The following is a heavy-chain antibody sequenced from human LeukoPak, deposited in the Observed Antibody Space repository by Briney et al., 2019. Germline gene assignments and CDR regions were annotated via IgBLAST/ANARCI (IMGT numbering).Heavy chain of an antibody. V-gene: IGHV3-23*01. CDR2: ISGSGGST. CDR3: AKDLVARRFGECLFYY. J-gene: IGHJ4*02. CDR1: GFTFSSYG. Sequence: GGSLRLSWAVAGFTFSSYGMRWVRQAAGKGLEWVSAISGSGGSTYYGDSVKGRCTISRDNAKNSLYLQMNSLRAEDTALYYCAKDLVARRFGECLFYYWGQGTLVTVSS. D-gene: IGHD3-10*01.